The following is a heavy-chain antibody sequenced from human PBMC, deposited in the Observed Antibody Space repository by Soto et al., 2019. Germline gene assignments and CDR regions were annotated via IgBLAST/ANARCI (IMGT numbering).Heavy chain of an antibody. Sequence: QVQLVESGGGVVQPGRSLRLSCAASGFTFSSYAMHWVRQAPGKGLEWVAVISYDGSNKYYADSVKGRFTISRDNSKNTLYLQMNSLRAEDTAVYYCARDYPSAIFGVVIPPGTDGQDAFDIWGQGTMVTVSS. D-gene: IGHD3-3*01. CDR3: ARDYPSAIFGVVIPPGTDGQDAFDI. CDR1: GFTFSSYA. CDR2: ISYDGSNK. V-gene: IGHV3-30-3*01. J-gene: IGHJ3*02.